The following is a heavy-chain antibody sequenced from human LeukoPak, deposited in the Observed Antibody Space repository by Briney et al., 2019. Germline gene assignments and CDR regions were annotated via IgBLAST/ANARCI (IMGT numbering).Heavy chain of an antibody. Sequence: GSLRLSCAASGFTFSSYAMHWVRQAPGKGLEWIGSIYYGQTIYYNPSLNSRVTISVVTCKDQFTLQLNSVTAADTAVYYCVRHDGRGGATMGAFDSWGQGSLVTVSS. J-gene: IGHJ5*01. V-gene: IGHV4-39*01. CDR1: GFTFSSYAMH. CDR3: VRHDGRGGATMGAFDS. CDR2: IYYGQTI. D-gene: IGHD4/OR15-4a*01.